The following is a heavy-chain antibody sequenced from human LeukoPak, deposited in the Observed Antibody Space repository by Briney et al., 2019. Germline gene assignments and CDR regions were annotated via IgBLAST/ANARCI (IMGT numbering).Heavy chain of an antibody. J-gene: IGHJ4*02. CDR3: AKSGSGWSGFDY. Sequence: GRSLRLSCAASGFTFSDYAMHWVRQAPGKGLEWVSGISWNSGSIGYADSVKGRFTISRDNAKNSLYLQMNSLRAEDTALYYCAKSGSGWSGFDYWGQGTLVTVSS. D-gene: IGHD6-19*01. V-gene: IGHV3-9*01. CDR1: GFTFSDYA. CDR2: ISWNSGSI.